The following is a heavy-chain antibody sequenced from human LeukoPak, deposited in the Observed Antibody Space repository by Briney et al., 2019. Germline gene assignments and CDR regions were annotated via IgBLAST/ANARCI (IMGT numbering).Heavy chain of an antibody. D-gene: IGHD3-10*01. Sequence: SETLSLTCTVSGGCISSYYWSWIRQPPGKGLEWIGYIYYSGSTNYNPSLKSRVTISVDTSKNQFSLKLSSVTAADTAVYYCARARLWFGEFNFDYWGQGTLVTVSS. J-gene: IGHJ4*02. CDR3: ARARLWFGEFNFDY. CDR2: IYYSGST. V-gene: IGHV4-59*01. CDR1: GGCISSYY.